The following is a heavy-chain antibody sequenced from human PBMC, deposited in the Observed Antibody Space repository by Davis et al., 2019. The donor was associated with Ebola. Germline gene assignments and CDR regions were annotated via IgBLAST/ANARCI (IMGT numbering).Heavy chain of an antibody. Sequence: GESLKISCVASGFTFSSYWMHWVRQAPGKGLVWVSRINSDGSSTTYADSVKGRFTISRDNAKNTLYLQLNSLRAEDTALYYCARGYSHGYLFGPWGQGNLVTVSS. J-gene: IGHJ5*02. D-gene: IGHD5-18*01. V-gene: IGHV3-74*01. CDR1: GFTFSSYW. CDR2: INSDGSST. CDR3: ARGYSHGYLFGP.